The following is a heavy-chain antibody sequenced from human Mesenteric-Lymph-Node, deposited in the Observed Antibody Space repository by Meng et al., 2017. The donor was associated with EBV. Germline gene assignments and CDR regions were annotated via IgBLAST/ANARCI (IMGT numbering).Heavy chain of an antibody. V-gene: IGHV4-30-2*01. CDR2: IYHAGAT. J-gene: IGHJ4*02. CDR3: ARGGDYHDY. CDR1: CDSVSSHEFS. Sequence: QVQLQGSGSGLLRPSQTLSPTCVGSCDSVSSHEFSWSWIRQPPGKGLEWIGFIYHAGATNYNPSLKSRVTLSIDKSQNQFSLRLSSVSAADTAVYYCARGGDYHDYWGQGILVTVSS.